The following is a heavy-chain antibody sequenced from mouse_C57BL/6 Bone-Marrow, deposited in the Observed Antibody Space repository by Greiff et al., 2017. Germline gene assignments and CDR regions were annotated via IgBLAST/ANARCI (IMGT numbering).Heavy chain of an antibody. V-gene: IGHV14-4*01. CDR1: GFNIKDDY. D-gene: IGHD2-4*01. Sequence: VQLQQSGAELVRPGASVKLSCTASGFNIKDDYMHWVKQRPEQGLEWIGWIDPENGDTEYASKFQGKATITADTSSNTAYLQLSSLTSDDTAVYYCTTFYDYYCYAMDYWGQGTSVTVSS. CDR3: TTFYDYYCYAMDY. J-gene: IGHJ4*01. CDR2: IDPENGDT.